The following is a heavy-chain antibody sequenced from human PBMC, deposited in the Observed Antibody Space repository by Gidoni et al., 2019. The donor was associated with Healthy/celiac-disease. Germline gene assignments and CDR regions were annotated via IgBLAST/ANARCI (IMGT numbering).Heavy chain of an antibody. D-gene: IGHD3-10*01. CDR3: TTDLEVLWFGELLGDY. V-gene: IGHV3-15*01. J-gene: IGHJ4*02. Sequence: EVQLVESGGGLVKPGGSLRLSCAAAGFTFRNAGMSWVRQAPGKGLEWVGRIKSKTDGGTTDYAAPVKGRFTISRDDSKNTLYLQMNSLKTEDTAVYYCTTDLEVLWFGELLGDYWGQGTLVTVSS. CDR2: IKSKTDGGTT. CDR1: GFTFRNAG.